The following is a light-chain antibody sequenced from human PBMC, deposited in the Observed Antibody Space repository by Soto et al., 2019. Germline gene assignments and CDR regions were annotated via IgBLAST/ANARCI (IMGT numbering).Light chain of an antibody. CDR2: DAS. J-gene: IGKJ2*03. CDR3: QQYNNWPLMYS. Sequence: EIVMTQSPATLSVSPGERATLSCRASRTVGSNLAWYQQRPGQAPRLLIYDASTRATGIPARFSGSGSGTEFTLTISSLQSEDFAVYYCQQYNNWPLMYSFGQGTKLEIK. CDR1: RTVGSN. V-gene: IGKV3-15*01.